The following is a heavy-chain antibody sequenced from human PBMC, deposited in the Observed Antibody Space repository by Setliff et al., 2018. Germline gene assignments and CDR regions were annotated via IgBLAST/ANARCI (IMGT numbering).Heavy chain of an antibody. CDR1: GGSISSFY. CDR3: ARAYYYASGNSHNYYMDV. V-gene: IGHV4-59*08. Sequence: PSETLSLTCTVSGGSISSFYWSWIRQPPGKGLEWIGYIYSSGSTNNNPSLTGRVTMSADTSTTQVSLKLTSVSAADTAVYYCARAYYYASGNSHNYYMDVWGKGIAVTVSS. CDR2: IYSSGST. J-gene: IGHJ6*03. D-gene: IGHD3-10*01.